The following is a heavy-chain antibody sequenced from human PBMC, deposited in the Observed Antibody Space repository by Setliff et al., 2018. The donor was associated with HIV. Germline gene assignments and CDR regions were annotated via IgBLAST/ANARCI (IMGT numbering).Heavy chain of an antibody. Sequence: PSETLSLTCAVSGGSFSDYSWTWIRQPPGKGLEWIGEIYHSGSTKYNPSLKSRVTISVDKSKNQFSLKVSSVTAADTAVYYCASGRFYSGYYYYGMDVWGQGTAVT. CDR2: IYHSGST. V-gene: IGHV4-34*01. J-gene: IGHJ6*02. CDR1: GGSFSDYS. CDR3: ASGRFYSGYYYYGMDV. D-gene: IGHD1-26*01.